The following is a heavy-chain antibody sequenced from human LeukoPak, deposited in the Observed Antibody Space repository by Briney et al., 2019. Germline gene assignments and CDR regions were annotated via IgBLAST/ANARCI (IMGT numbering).Heavy chain of an antibody. CDR2: IYHSGST. CDR1: GGSISSSKW. D-gene: IGHD3-10*01. CDR3: ATVSAFFYDSGSYYTFDY. Sequence: SETLSLTCAVSGGSISSSKWWNWVRQPPGKGLEWIGEIYHSGSTNYNPSLKSRVTISVDKSKNQFSLKLSSVTAADTAVYYCATVSAFFYDSGSYYTFDYWGQGTLVTVSS. V-gene: IGHV4-4*02. J-gene: IGHJ4*02.